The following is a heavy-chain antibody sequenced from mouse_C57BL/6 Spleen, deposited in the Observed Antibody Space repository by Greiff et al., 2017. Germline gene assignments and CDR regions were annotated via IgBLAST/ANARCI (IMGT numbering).Heavy chain of an antibody. CDR3: ARDYDYDNYFDY. D-gene: IGHD2-4*01. Sequence: QVQLQQSGPELVKPGASVKISCKASGYSFTSYYIHWVKQRPGQGLEWIGWIYPGSGNTKYNEKFKGKATLTADTSSSTAYMQLSSLTSEDSAVYYCARDYDYDNYFDYWGQGTTLTVSS. CDR2: IYPGSGNT. V-gene: IGHV1-66*01. CDR1: GYSFTSYY. J-gene: IGHJ2*01.